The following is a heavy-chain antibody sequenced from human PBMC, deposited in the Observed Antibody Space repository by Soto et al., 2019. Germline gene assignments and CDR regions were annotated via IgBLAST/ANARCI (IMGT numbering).Heavy chain of an antibody. Sequence: WGPLSHSRGAAGVCLSSWWPYRGSQAPGEGLVWVSRIKSDGSSSTYADSVKGRFTISRDNAKKTLYLQMNSLRAEDTAVYYCATRSSLRPFDIWGRGTMVTVS. D-gene: IGHD1-26*01. CDR2: IKSDGSSS. CDR3: ATRSSLRPFDI. J-gene: IGHJ3*02. V-gene: IGHV3-74*01. CDR1: GVCLSSWW.